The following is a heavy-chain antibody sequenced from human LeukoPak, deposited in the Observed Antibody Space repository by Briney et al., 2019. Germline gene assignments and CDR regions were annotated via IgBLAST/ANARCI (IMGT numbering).Heavy chain of an antibody. CDR2: VTGIGSST. Sequence: GGSLRLSCAASGFTFSSYAMSWVRQAPGKGLEWVSAVTGIGSSTYYADSVKGRFTISRDNSKNTLYLQMNSLRAEDTAVYYCAKPPISVAGTRYFDYWGQGTLVTVSS. CDR1: GFTFSSYA. CDR3: AKPPISVAGTRYFDY. D-gene: IGHD6-19*01. J-gene: IGHJ4*02. V-gene: IGHV3-23*01.